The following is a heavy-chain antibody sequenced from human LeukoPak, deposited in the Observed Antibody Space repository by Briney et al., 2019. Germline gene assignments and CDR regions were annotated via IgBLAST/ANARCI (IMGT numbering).Heavy chain of an antibody. CDR1: GYTFTGYY. CDR3: ARGRILTGYYTGLFDY. J-gene: IGHJ4*02. V-gene: IGHV1-2*02. CDR2: INPNSGGT. D-gene: IGHD3-9*01. Sequence: ASVKVSRKASGYTFTGYYMHWVRQAPGQGLEWMGWINPNSGGTNYAQKFQGRVTMTRDTSISTAYMELSRLRSDDTAVYYCARGRILTGYYTGLFDYWGQGTLVTVSS.